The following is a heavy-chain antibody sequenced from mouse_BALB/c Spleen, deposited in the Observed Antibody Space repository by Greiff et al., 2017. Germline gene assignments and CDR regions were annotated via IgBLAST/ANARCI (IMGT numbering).Heavy chain of an antibody. V-gene: IGHV1-67*01. J-gene: IGHJ4*01. CDR2: ISTYYGNT. Sequence: QVQLKQSGPELVRPGVSVKISCKGSGYTFTDYAMHWVKQSHAKSLEWIGVISTYYGNTNYNQKFKGKATMTVDKSSSTAYMELARLTSEDSAIYYCARGGGYGSGSYYAMDYWGQGTSVTVSS. CDR3: ARGGGYGSGSYYAMDY. CDR1: GYTFTDYA. D-gene: IGHD1-1*01.